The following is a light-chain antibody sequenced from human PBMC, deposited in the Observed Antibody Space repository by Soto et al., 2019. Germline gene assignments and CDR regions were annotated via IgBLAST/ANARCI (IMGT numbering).Light chain of an antibody. CDR3: QESHTAVT. V-gene: IGKV1-9*01. J-gene: IGKJ5*01. CDR2: AAS. CDR1: QGISSY. Sequence: IQLTQSPPSLSASVGDRFTITCRASQGISSYLAWYQQKPGKAPKLLIYAASTLQSGVPSRFSGSGSGTDFTLTISSLQPGDSATYYCQESHTAVTFGQGTRLEI.